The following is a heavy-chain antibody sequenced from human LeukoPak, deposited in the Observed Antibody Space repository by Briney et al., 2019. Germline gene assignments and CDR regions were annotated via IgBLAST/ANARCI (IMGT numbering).Heavy chain of an antibody. Sequence: SETLSLTCTVSGGSISSSSYYWGWIRQPPGKGLEWIGSIYYSGSTYYNPSLKSRVTISVDTSKNQFSLKLSSVTAADTAVYYCARHFGIWSSSWQTFDPWGQGTLVTVSS. CDR3: ARHFGIWSSSWQTFDP. CDR2: IYYSGST. J-gene: IGHJ5*02. D-gene: IGHD6-13*01. CDR1: GGSISSSSYY. V-gene: IGHV4-39*01.